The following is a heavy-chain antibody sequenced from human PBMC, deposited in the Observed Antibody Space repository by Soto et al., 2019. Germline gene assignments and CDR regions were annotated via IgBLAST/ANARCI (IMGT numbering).Heavy chain of an antibody. CDR2: IYHTGNA. V-gene: IGHV4-39*01. Sequence: SDTLSLTCSVSGDSIRNSRFYWAWIRQPPGEGLEWIGSIYHTGNAYYNPSLKSRVTISVDTSKNQFSLKLTSVTAADAALYYCARDFFDSSDYTTNWFDPWGQGTLVTVS. CDR1: GDSIRNSRFY. D-gene: IGHD3-22*01. CDR3: ARDFFDSSDYTTNWFDP. J-gene: IGHJ5*02.